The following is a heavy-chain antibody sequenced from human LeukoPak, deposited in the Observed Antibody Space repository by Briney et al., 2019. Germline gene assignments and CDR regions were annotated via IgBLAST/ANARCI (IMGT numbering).Heavy chain of an antibody. D-gene: IGHD3-22*01. V-gene: IGHV1-24*01. Sequence: ASVKVSCKVSGYTLTELSMHWVRQAPGKGLEWMGGFDPEDGETIYAQKFQGRVTMTEDTSTDTAYMELSSLRSEDTAVYYCAIWSITMIVAIEYFQHWGQGTLVTVSS. CDR1: GYTLTELS. CDR2: FDPEDGET. CDR3: AIWSITMIVAIEYFQH. J-gene: IGHJ1*01.